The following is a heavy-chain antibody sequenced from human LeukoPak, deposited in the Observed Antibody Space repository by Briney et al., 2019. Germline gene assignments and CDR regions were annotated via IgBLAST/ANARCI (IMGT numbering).Heavy chain of an antibody. D-gene: IGHD2-2*02. CDR2: IIPIFGTA. V-gene: IGHV1-69*13. CDR3: ARDRWYCSSTSCYTAFDY. Sequence: SVKVSCKASGYTFTSYGISWVRQAPGQGLEWMGGIIPIFGTANYAQKFQGRVTITADESTSTAYMELSSLRSEDTAVYYCARDRWYCSSTSCYTAFDYWGQGTLVTVSS. J-gene: IGHJ4*02. CDR1: GYTFTSYG.